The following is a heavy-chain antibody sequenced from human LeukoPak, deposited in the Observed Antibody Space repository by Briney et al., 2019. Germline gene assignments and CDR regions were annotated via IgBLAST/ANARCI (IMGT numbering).Heavy chain of an antibody. CDR2: INGDGS. CDR3: ASYNWNYDMDV. CDR1: GFIFSNYW. Sequence: GGSLRPSCVASGFIFSNYWMYWVRQAPGKGLVWVSRINGDGSYGVSVNGRFTISRDNAKSTLYLQMHNLRVEDTAVYYCASYNWNYDMDVWGQGTTVIVSS. D-gene: IGHD1-20*01. V-gene: IGHV3-74*01. J-gene: IGHJ6*02.